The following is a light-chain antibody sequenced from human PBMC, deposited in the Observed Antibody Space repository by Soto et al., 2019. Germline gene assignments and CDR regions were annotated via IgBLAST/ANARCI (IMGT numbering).Light chain of an antibody. CDR2: GAS. Sequence: IVLTQSPGTLSLSPGERTTPSCRASPSISRYLAWYQQKPGQAPRLLIYGASSRATGIPDRFSGSGSGTDFTLTITRLEPEDFAVYYCQQYGSSPPITFGQGTRLEIK. CDR3: QQYGSSPPIT. J-gene: IGKJ5*01. V-gene: IGKV3-20*01. CDR1: PSISRY.